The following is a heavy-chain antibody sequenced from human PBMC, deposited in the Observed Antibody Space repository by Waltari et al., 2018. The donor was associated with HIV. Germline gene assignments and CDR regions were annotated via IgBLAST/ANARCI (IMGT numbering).Heavy chain of an antibody. V-gene: IGHV1-2*02. CDR2: INPNSGGT. CDR1: GKTFTGCY. J-gene: IGHJ5*02. D-gene: IGHD6-19*01. CDR3: ARDLGHVAAT. Sequence: QVQLVQSGAEVKKPGASVTVSCKAYGKTFTGCYMNWVRQAPGQWLEWMGWINPNSGGTNYAQKFQGRVTMTRDTSISTAYMELSRLRSDDTAVYYCARDLGHVAATWGQGTLVTVSS.